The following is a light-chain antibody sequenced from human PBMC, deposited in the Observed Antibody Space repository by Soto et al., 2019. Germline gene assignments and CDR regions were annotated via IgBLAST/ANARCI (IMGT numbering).Light chain of an antibody. CDR1: QSISSW. Sequence: DIQMTQSPSTLSASVGDRATITCRASQSISSWLAWYQQKPGKAPKLLIYKASSLESGVPSRFSGSGSGTEFALTISSLQPDDFATYYCQQYNSYSRTFGQETKVDIK. CDR2: KAS. CDR3: QQYNSYSRT. V-gene: IGKV1-5*03. J-gene: IGKJ1*01.